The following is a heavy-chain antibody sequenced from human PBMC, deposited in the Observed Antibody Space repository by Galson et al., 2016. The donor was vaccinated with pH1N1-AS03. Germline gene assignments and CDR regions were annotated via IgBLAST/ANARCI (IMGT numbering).Heavy chain of an antibody. J-gene: IGHJ2*01. CDR2: VHNSGNT. CDR1: GGSMSTYY. Sequence: LSLTCSVSGGSMSTYYWSWIRPPAGKGLEWIGRVHNSGNTYYSPSLKSRVAMSVDTSTNHFSLTLNSVTAADTAVYFCARGTNFYGAGSYNSPDSYFDIWGRGTLVTVSS. CDR3: ARGTNFYGAGSYNSPDSYFDI. D-gene: IGHD3-10*01. V-gene: IGHV4-4*07.